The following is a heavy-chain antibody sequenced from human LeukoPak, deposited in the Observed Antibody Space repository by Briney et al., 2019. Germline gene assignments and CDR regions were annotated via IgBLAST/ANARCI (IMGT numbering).Heavy chain of an antibody. CDR3: ARELRYYDILTGYYRVFDY. Sequence: GASVKVSCKTSGYTFSSYGITWVRQAPGQGLEWMGWISGYNGNTNYAQKVQDRVTMTTDTSTSTAYMELRSLRSDDTAVYYCARELRYYDILTGYYRVFDYWGQGTLVTVSS. D-gene: IGHD3-9*01. CDR2: ISGYNGNT. J-gene: IGHJ4*02. V-gene: IGHV1-18*01. CDR1: GYTFSSYG.